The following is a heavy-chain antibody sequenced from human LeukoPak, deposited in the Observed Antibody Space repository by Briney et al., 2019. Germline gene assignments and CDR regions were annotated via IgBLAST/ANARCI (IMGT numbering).Heavy chain of an antibody. CDR3: ARDLLSGSLWFGEFDY. V-gene: IGHV3-7*01. Sequence: GGSLRLSCAASGFTFSSYWMSWVRQAPGKGLEWVANIKQDGSEKYYVDSVKGRFTISRDNAKNSLYLQMNSLRAEDTAVYYCARDLLSGSLWFGEFDYWGQGTLVTVSS. CDR2: IKQDGSEK. J-gene: IGHJ4*02. D-gene: IGHD3-10*01. CDR1: GFTFSSYW.